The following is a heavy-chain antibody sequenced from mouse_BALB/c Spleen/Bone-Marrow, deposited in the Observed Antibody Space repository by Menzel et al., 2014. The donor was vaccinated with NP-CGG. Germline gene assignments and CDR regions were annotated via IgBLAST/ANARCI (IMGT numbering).Heavy chain of an antibody. J-gene: IGHJ3*01. CDR1: GYDFTSYL. CDR2: INPGSGGS. CDR3: ARNANWLFTY. D-gene: IGHD4-1*01. Sequence: VQLQQSGAEVVRPGTSVKVSCKASGYDFTSYLIEWIKQRPGQGLEWIGVINPGSGGSNYNEKFTGKATLTVDKSSSTAYMQLSSLTSDDSAVYFCARNANWLFTYWGQGTLVTVSA. V-gene: IGHV1-54*01.